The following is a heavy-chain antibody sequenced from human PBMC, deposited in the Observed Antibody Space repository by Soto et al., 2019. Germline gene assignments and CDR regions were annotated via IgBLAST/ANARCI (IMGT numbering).Heavy chain of an antibody. J-gene: IGHJ6*02. CDR1: GFSFSKYG. CDR3: AKGYEVSPPVASAWYSNYFYGVDV. Sequence: GGSQILSCGASGFSFSKYGMHWVRHAPGEGLAWLSLISYDGSEKWYAESVKGRFTISRDNSKNTLYLQMNSLRGDDTAVYFCAKGYEVSPPVASAWYSNYFYGVDVWGRGTTVTVAS. D-gene: IGHD6-19*01. V-gene: IGHV3-30*18. CDR2: ISYDGSEK.